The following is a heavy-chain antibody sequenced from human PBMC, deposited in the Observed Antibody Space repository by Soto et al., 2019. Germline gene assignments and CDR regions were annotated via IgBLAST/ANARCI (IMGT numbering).Heavy chain of an antibody. CDR1: GFTFSSYA. CDR3: ARERTTIFGVAPYGMDV. CDR2: ISYDGSNK. V-gene: IGHV3-30-3*01. D-gene: IGHD3-3*01. Sequence: GGSLRLSCAASGFTFSSYAMHWVRQAPGKGLEWVAVISYDGSNKYYADSVKGRFTISRDNSKNTLYLQMNSLRAEDTAVYYCARERTTIFGVAPYGMDVWGQGTTVTVSS. J-gene: IGHJ6*02.